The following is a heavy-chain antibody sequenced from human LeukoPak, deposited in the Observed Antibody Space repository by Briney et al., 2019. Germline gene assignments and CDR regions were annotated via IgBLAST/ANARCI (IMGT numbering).Heavy chain of an antibody. D-gene: IGHD5-24*01. CDR3: ARGQRVEMATIQP. CDR1: GYTFTSYD. Sequence: ASVKVSCRASGYTFTSYDINWVRQATGQGLEWMGWMSPNSGNTGYAQKFQGRVTMTRNTSISTAYMELSSLRSEDTAVYYCARGQRVEMATIQPWGQGTLVTVSS. V-gene: IGHV1-8*01. J-gene: IGHJ5*02. CDR2: MSPNSGNT.